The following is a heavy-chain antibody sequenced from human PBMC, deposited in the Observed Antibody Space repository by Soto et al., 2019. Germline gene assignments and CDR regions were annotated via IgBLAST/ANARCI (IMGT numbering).Heavy chain of an antibody. V-gene: IGHV1-46*01. CDR1: GCTFTYYS. CDR3: ARSYCSGGSCYNDY. D-gene: IGHD2-15*01. Sequence: ALVKVSCKASGCTFTYYSVLAVRQTHGQGLEWMGIINPSGGSTSYAQKCQGRVTMTRDTSTSTVYMELSSLRSEDTAVYYCARSYCSGGSCYNDYWGQGTLVTVSS. CDR2: INPSGGST. J-gene: IGHJ4*02.